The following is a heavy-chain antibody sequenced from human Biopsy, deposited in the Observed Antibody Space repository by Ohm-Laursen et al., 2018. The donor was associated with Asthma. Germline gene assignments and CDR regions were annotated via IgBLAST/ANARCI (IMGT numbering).Heavy chain of an antibody. V-gene: IGHV3-23*01. CDR2: ISPDGRSA. J-gene: IGHJ3*01. Sequence: SLRLSCTASGFTVSNFAMSWARQAPGKGLEWVSTISPDGRSAHGPDSFRGRFTISRDNSRDTLYLQMRSLRADDTAVYYCVKDTVEDRGGYYTFDVWGQGTKVTVSS. CDR3: VKDTVEDRGGYYTFDV. D-gene: IGHD3-22*01. CDR1: GFTVSNFA.